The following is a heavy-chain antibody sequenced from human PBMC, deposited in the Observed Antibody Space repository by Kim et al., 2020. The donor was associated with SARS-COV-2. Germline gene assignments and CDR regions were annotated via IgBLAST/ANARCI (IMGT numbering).Heavy chain of an antibody. CDR2: ISYDGSNK. Sequence: GGSLRLSCAASGFTFSSYGMHWVRQAPGKGLEWVAVISYDGSNKYYADSVKGRFTISRDNSKNTLYLQMNSLRAEDTAVYYCAKAGYSNYYYYYGMDVWGQGTTVTVSS. D-gene: IGHD4-4*01. V-gene: IGHV3-30*18. CDR1: GFTFSSYG. CDR3: AKAGYSNYYYYYGMDV. J-gene: IGHJ6*02.